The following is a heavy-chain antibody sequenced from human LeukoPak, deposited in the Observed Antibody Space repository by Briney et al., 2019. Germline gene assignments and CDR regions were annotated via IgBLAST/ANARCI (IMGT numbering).Heavy chain of an antibody. Sequence: GRSLRLSCAVSGFTFSDYAMNWIRQAPGRGLEWVSTISGSGISTYYADFVKGRFIISRDNSRNTLYLQMNSLRAEDTALFYCAKGDNNILTGYYNSFDSWGQGTLVTVSS. V-gene: IGHV3-23*01. CDR3: AKGDNNILTGYYNSFDS. D-gene: IGHD3-9*01. CDR1: GFTFSDYA. CDR2: ISGSGIST. J-gene: IGHJ4*02.